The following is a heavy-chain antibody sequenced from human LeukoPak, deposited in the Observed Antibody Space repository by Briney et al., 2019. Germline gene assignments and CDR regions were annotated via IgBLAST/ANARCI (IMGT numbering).Heavy chain of an antibody. CDR1: GFTFSGYS. D-gene: IGHD1-7*01. Sequence: PGGSLRLSCAASGFTFSGYSMAWVRQAPGKGLEWVTAIQHDASNKYYADSVKGRFTISRDDSKNTLYLQMNSLNTEDTAVYYCTTAHITGTRSSYWGQGTLVTVSS. CDR3: TTAHITGTRSSY. CDR2: IQHDASNK. J-gene: IGHJ4*02. V-gene: IGHV3-30*03.